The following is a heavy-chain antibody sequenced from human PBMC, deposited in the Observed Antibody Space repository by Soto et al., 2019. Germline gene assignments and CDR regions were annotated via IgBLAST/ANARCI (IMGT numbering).Heavy chain of an antibody. CDR3: ARDMMGMDDAFDI. CDR1: GFTFTTYS. J-gene: IGHJ3*02. CDR2: ISSGSDYR. D-gene: IGHD3-16*01. V-gene: IGHV3-21*01. Sequence: EVQLVESGGGLVKRGGSLRLSCAASGFTFTTYSMNWVRQAPGKGLEWVSSISSGSDYRYYGDSVKGRFTISRDNAKNSLYLQMNSLRAEDTAVYYGARDMMGMDDAFDIWGQGTMVTVSS.